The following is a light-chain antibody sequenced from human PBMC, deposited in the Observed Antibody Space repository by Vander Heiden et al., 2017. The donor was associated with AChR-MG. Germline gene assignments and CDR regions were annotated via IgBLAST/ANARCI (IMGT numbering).Light chain of an antibody. CDR1: RLRSYY. CDR3: NSRDSSGNNLV. CDR2: GKN. J-gene: IGLJ1*01. Sequence: SSELTQDPAVSVALGPTVRIRCQGDRLRSYYASWYQQKPGQAHVLVIYGKNNRPSGIPDRFSGSSSGNTASLTITGAQAEDEADYYCNSRDSSGNNLVFGTGTKVTVL. V-gene: IGLV3-19*01.